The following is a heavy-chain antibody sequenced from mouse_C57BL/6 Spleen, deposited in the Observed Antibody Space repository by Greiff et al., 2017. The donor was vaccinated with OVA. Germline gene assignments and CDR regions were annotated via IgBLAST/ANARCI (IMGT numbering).Heavy chain of an antibody. J-gene: IGHJ2*01. Sequence: VQLQQSGAELVRPGASVTLSCKASGYTFTDYEMHWVKQTPVHGLEWIGAIDPETGGTAYNQKFKGKAILTADKSSSTAYMELRSLTSEDSAVYYCTRCPLYGSSVRFDYWGQGTTLTVSS. CDR3: TRCPLYGSSVRFDY. CDR2: IDPETGGT. CDR1: GYTFTDYE. D-gene: IGHD1-1*01. V-gene: IGHV1-15*01.